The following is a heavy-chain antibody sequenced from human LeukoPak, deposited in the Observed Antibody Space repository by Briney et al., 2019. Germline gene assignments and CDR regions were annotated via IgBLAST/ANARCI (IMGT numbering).Heavy chain of an antibody. V-gene: IGHV4-4*07. Sequence: PSETLSLTCTVSGGSISSYYWTWIRQPAGKGLEWIGRIYTSGRTNYNPSLKSRVTMSVDTPKNQFSLKMSSVTAADTAVYYCASSNSGSQYNWFDPWGQGALVTVSS. D-gene: IGHD6-19*01. CDR2: IYTSGRT. CDR3: ASSNSGSQYNWFDP. CDR1: GGSISSYY. J-gene: IGHJ5*02.